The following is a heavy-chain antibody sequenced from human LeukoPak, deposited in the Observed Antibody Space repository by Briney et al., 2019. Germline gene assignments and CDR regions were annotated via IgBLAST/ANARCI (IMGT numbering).Heavy chain of an antibody. CDR1: GFTFSSYD. V-gene: IGHV3-23*01. Sequence: GGSLRLSCAASGFTFSSYDMSWVRQAPGKGLEWVSAISGSGGSTYYADSVKGRFTISRDNSKNTLYLQMNSLRAEDTAVYYCAKGRKRTTVTTFDYWGQGTLVTVSS. CDR3: AKGRKRTTVTTFDY. CDR2: ISGSGGST. J-gene: IGHJ4*02. D-gene: IGHD4-17*01.